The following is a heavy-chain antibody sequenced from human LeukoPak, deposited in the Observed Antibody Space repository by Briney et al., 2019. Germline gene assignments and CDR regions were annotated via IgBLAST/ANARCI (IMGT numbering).Heavy chain of an antibody. D-gene: IGHD6-13*01. J-gene: IGHJ3*02. V-gene: IGHV4-39*01. CDR2: IYYSGST. CDR1: GGSLRSSNYY. Sequence: SETLSLTCTVSGGSLRSSNYYWGWIRQPPGKGLECIGSIYYSGSTYYNPSLKSRVTISVDTSKNEFSLKLSSVTAADTAVYYCAGGWYGAFDIWGQGTMVTVSS. CDR3: AGGWYGAFDI.